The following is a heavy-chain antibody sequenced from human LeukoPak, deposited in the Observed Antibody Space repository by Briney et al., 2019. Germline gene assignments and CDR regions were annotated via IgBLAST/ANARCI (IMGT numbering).Heavy chain of an antibody. V-gene: IGHV4-39*01. J-gene: IGHJ6*03. CDR2: IYHSGST. D-gene: IGHD3-10*01. Sequence: SETLSLTCTVSGGSISSSSYYWGWIRQPPGKGLEWIVSIYHSGSTYYNPSLKSRVTISVDTSKNQFSLKLSSVTAADTAVFYCAGSDYYYYMDVWGKGTTVTVSS. CDR3: AGSDYYYYMDV. CDR1: GGSISSSSYY.